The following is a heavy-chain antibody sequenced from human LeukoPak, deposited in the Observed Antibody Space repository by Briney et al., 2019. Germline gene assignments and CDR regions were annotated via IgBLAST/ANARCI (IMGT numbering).Heavy chain of an antibody. CDR2: IYYSGST. CDR3: ARGGYSSGWYFF. CDR1: GGSISSSSYY. Sequence: KPSETLSLTCTVSGGSISSSSYYWGWIRQPPGKGLEWIGSIYYSGSTYHNPSLKSRVTISVDTSKNQFSLKLSSVTAADTAVYYCARGGYSSGWYFFWGQGTLVTVSS. D-gene: IGHD6-19*01. V-gene: IGHV4-39*01. J-gene: IGHJ4*02.